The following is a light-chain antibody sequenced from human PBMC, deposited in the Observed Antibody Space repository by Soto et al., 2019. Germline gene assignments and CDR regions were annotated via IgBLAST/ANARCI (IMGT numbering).Light chain of an antibody. CDR2: DVN. Sequence: QSGLTQPASVSGSPGQSITISCTGTSSDVGGYNYVSWYQQHPGKAPKLMIYDVNNRPSGVSHRFSGSKSGNTASLSISGLQAEDEADYYCSSYTSSTTDVFGTGTKVTVL. V-gene: IGLV2-14*03. CDR1: SSDVGGYNY. CDR3: SSYTSSTTDV. J-gene: IGLJ1*01.